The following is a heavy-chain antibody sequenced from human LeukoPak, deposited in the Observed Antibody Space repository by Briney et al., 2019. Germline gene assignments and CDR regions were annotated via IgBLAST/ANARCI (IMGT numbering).Heavy chain of an antibody. CDR3: ARVGGVPAAHFDY. V-gene: IGHV3-53*01. J-gene: IGHJ4*02. D-gene: IGHD2-2*01. CDR2: IYSSGTT. Sequence: GGSLRLSCAASGFTVSTKYMSWVRQAPGKGLEWVSLIYSSGTTYYADSVKGRFTISRDNSKNSLYLQMNSLRAEDTAAYYCARVGGVPAAHFDYWGRGTLVTVSS. CDR1: GFTVSTKY.